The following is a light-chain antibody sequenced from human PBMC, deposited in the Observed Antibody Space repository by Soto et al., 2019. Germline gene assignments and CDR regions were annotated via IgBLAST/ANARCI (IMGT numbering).Light chain of an antibody. CDR3: QQRSSWPPGYT. J-gene: IGKJ2*01. CDR1: QSVSSY. Sequence: EIVLTQSPATLSLSPGERATLSCRASQSVSSYLAWYQQTPGQAPRLLIYDASNRATGIPDRFSGSGSGTDFTLTISSLEPEDFASYYCQQRSSWPPGYTFGQGTKLEIK. CDR2: DAS. V-gene: IGKV3-11*01.